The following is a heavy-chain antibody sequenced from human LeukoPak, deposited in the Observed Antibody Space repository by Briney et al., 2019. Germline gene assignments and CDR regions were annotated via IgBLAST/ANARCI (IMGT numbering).Heavy chain of an antibody. D-gene: IGHD3-22*01. CDR3: ARESYYYDSSARAFDI. CDR2: IYHSGST. Sequence: PSETLSLTCTVSGYSISSGYYWGWIRQPPGKGLEWIGSIYHSGSTYYNPSLKSRVTISVDTSKNQFSLKLSSVTAADTAVYYCARESYYYDSSARAFDIWGQGTMVTVSS. V-gene: IGHV4-38-2*02. CDR1: GYSISSGYY. J-gene: IGHJ3*02.